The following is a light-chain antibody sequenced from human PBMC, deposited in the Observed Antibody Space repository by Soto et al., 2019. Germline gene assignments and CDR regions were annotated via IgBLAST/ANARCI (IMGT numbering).Light chain of an antibody. J-gene: IGKJ1*01. CDR1: LNIYRF. V-gene: IGKV1-39*01. Sequence: DIQMTQSPSSLSAFAGDRVTISCRAGLNIYRFLNWYQQRPGEAPKLLIYAASNLQSGVPSRFSGGGSGADFALTISNLQPEDFATYFCQQTYVAPWTFGQGTKVDIK. CDR2: AAS. CDR3: QQTYVAPWT.